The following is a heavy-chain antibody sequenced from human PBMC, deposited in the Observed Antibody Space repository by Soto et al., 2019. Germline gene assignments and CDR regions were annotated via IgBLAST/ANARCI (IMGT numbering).Heavy chain of an antibody. CDR3: ARATMTTVTTFSFDP. V-gene: IGHV4-59*01. D-gene: IGHD4-4*01. CDR1: GGSISSYY. J-gene: IGHJ5*02. CDR2: IYYSGST. Sequence: XETLALTCTVSGGSISSYYWSWIRQPPGKGLEWIGYIYYSGSTNYNPSLKSRVTISVDTSKNQFSLKLSSVTAADTAVYYCARATMTTVTTFSFDPWGQGTLVTVSS.